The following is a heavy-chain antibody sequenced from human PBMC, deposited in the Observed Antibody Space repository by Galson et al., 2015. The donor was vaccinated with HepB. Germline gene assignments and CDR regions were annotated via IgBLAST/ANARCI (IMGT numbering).Heavy chain of an antibody. CDR1: DGSFNGYY. CDR3: ARPHYCSSTNCQGPLNY. V-gene: IGHV4-34*01. CDR2: INHSGST. D-gene: IGHD2-2*01. J-gene: IGHJ4*02. Sequence: SETLSLTCAVYDGSFNGYYWNWIRQPPGKGLEWIGEINHSGSTNYNPSLKSRVTISVDASKNQFSLKLSSVTAADTAVYYCARPHYCSSTNCQGPLNYWGQGTLVTVSS.